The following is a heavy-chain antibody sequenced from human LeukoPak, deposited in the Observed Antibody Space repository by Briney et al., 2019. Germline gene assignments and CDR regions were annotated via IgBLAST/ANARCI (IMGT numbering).Heavy chain of an antibody. CDR2: ISAYNGNT. CDR3: ARGSYYYYYMDV. CDR1: GYTFNSYG. Sequence: ASVKVSCKASGYTFNSYGINWVRQAPGQGLEWMRWISAYNGNTKYAQRLQGRVTMTTDTSTSTASMELRSLRSDDTAVYYCARGSYYYYYMDVWGKGTTVTVSS. J-gene: IGHJ6*03. V-gene: IGHV1-18*01.